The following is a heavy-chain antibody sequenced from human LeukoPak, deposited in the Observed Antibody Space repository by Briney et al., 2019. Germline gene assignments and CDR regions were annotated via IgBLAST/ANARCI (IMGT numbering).Heavy chain of an antibody. J-gene: IGHJ4*02. CDR2: IWYDGSAK. Sequence: GRSLRLSCAASGFTFSSNAMHWVRQAPGKWLEWGAVIWYDGSAKNYADSVKGRFTISRDKSKNTLDLQMNSLRSEDTAVYYCAKDASSYSGSYFDSWGQGPLVTVPS. D-gene: IGHD1-26*01. V-gene: IGHV3-33*03. CDR1: GFTFSSNA. CDR3: AKDASSYSGSYFDS.